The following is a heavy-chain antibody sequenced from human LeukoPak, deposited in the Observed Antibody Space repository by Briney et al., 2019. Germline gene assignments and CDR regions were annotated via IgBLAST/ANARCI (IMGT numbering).Heavy chain of an antibody. CDR1: GGSISSGDYY. CDR3: ARSFRCYPHRFDP. CDR2: IYYSGST. V-gene: IGHV4-30-4*01. Sequence: PSQTLSLTCTVSGGSISSGDYYWSWIRQPPGKGLEWIGYIYYSGSTYYNPSLKSRVTISVDTSKNQSSLKLSAVTASDTAVYYCARSFRCYPHRFDPWGQGTLVTVSS. D-gene: IGHD5-18*01. J-gene: IGHJ5*02.